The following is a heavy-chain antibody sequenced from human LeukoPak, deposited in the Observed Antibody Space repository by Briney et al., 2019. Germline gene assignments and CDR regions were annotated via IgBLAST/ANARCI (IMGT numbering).Heavy chain of an antibody. CDR2: MNPNSGNT. V-gene: IGHV1-8*02. Sequence: ASVKVSCKASGYTFTSYDINWVRQATGQGLEWMGWMNPNSGNTGYAQKFQGRVTMTEDTSTDTAYMELSSLRSEDTAVYYCATTRGSGSYYGYFQHWGQGTLVTVSS. CDR1: GYTFTSYD. CDR3: ATTRGSGSYYGYFQH. J-gene: IGHJ1*01. D-gene: IGHD3-10*01.